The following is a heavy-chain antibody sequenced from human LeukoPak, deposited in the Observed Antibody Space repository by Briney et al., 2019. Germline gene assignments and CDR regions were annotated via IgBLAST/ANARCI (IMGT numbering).Heavy chain of an antibody. CDR3: AREEWLRFNGY. CDR2: ISSSSSTI. D-gene: IGHD5-12*01. CDR1: GFTFSSYS. V-gene: IGHV3-48*01. J-gene: IGHJ4*02. Sequence: PGGSLRLFCAASGFTFSSYSMNWVRQAPAKGLEWVSYISSSSSTIYYADSVKGRFTISRDNAKNSLYLQMNSLRAEDTAVYYCAREEWLRFNGYWGQGTLVTVSS.